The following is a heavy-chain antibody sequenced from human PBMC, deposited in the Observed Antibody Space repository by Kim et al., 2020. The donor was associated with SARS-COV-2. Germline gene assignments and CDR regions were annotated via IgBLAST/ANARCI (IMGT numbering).Heavy chain of an antibody. CDR3: ASVGQQCTSTSCSQYFPH. D-gene: IGHD2-2*01. CDR2: IYSGGNT. J-gene: IGHJ1*01. V-gene: IGHV3-53*01. CDR1: EFTVSSNY. Sequence: GGSLRLSCAASEFTVSSNYMSWVRQAPGKGLEWVSVIYSGGNTVYADSVKGRFTISRDNSKNTLYLQMNSLRAEDTAVYYCASVGQQCTSTSCSQYFPHWGQGTLVTVSS.